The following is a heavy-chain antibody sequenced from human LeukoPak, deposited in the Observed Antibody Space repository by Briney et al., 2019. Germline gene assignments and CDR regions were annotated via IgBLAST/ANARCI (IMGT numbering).Heavy chain of an antibody. D-gene: IGHD2-21*01. V-gene: IGHV4-31*03. CDR1: GGSISSGGYY. CDR3: ARHSSYYGMDV. CDR2: IYYSGST. Sequence: SETLSLTCTVSGGSISSGGYYWSWIRQHPGEGLEWIGYIYYSGSTYYNPSLKSRVTISVDTSKNQFSLKLSSVTAADTAVYYCARHSSYYGMDVWGQGTTVTVSS. J-gene: IGHJ6*02.